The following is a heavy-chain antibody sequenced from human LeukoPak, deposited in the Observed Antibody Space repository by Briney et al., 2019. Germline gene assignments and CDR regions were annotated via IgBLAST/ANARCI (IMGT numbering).Heavy chain of an antibody. Sequence: SETLSFTCTVSGGFVTSYYWSWFRQPPGKALEWIAYIYYSGSTNYNPSFKSRVTISVDPSKNQFSLKLSSVTAADTAVYYCARLSGSGSSIDYWGQGTLVTVSS. CDR3: ARLSGSGSSIDY. CDR2: IYYSGST. J-gene: IGHJ4*02. V-gene: IGHV4-59*08. D-gene: IGHD1-26*01. CDR1: GGFVTSYY.